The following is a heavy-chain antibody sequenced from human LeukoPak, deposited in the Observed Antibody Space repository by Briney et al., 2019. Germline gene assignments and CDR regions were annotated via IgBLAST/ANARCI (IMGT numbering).Heavy chain of an antibody. CDR3: ATNKEGKSLDY. CDR1: GYTFTDYY. CDR2: MNPNRGDT. V-gene: IGHV1-2*02. D-gene: IGHD2/OR15-2a*01. Sequence: ASVRVSCKASGYTFTDYYIHWVRQAPGQGLEWMAWMNPNRGDTTYAQKFQGRVTMTRDTSISTAYMELSRLRFDDTAVYYCATNKEGKSLDYWGQGTLVTVSS. J-gene: IGHJ4*02.